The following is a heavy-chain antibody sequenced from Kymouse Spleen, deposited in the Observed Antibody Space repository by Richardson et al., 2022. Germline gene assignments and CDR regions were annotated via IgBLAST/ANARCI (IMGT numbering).Heavy chain of an antibody. D-gene: IGHD3-10*01. Sequence: QVQLQESGPGLVKPSETLSLTCTVSGGSVSSGSYYWSWIRQPPGKGLEWIGYIYYSGSTNYNPSLKSRVTISVDTSKNQFSLKLSSVTAADTAVYYCARAPYYYGSGSYYNYYGMDVWGQGTTVTVSS. CDR3: ARAPYYYGSGSYYNYYGMDV. CDR2: IYYSGST. J-gene: IGHJ6*02. V-gene: IGHV4-61*01. CDR1: GGSVSSGSYY.